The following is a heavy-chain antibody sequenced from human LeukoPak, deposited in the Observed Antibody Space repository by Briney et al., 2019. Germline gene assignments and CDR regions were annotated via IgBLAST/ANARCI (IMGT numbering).Heavy chain of an antibody. CDR3: ARGGAIDY. D-gene: IGHD3-16*01. Sequence: GGSLRLSCAASGFSFSYYGMSWVRQAPGKGLEWVSVIYSGGSTYYADSVKGRFTISRDNFKNTLYLQMNSLRAEDTAVYYCARGGAIDYWGQGTQVTVSS. J-gene: IGHJ4*02. CDR1: GFSFSYYG. CDR2: IYSGGST. V-gene: IGHV3-66*02.